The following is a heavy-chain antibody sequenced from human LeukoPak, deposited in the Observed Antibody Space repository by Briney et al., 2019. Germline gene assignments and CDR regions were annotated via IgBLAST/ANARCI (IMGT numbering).Heavy chain of an antibody. J-gene: IGHJ4*02. Sequence: GGSLRLSCAASGFTFNNFAMNWVRQAPGKGLEWVSSVNFRGTISYYADSVKGRFIISRDNSKNTLFLQMDSLRAEDAAIYYCAKGERGIDYWGQGTLVTVSS. D-gene: IGHD7-27*01. CDR3: AKGERGIDY. CDR1: GFTFNNFA. CDR2: VNFRGTIS. V-gene: IGHV3-23*01.